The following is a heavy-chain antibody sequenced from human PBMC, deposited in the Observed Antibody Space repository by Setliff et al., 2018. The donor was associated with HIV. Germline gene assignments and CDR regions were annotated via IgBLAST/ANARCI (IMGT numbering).Heavy chain of an antibody. D-gene: IGHD6-19*01. CDR2: MNPNSGNT. CDR3: ARGAWYSSGWYSSRYMDV. CDR1: GYTFKSND. V-gene: IGHV1-8*02. Sequence: ASVKVSCKASGYTFKSNDINWVRQATGQGLEWMGWMNPNSGNTGYAQKFQSRVTMTRDTSISTAYMELSSLRSDDTAVYYCARGAWYSSGWYSSRYMDVWGKGTTVTVSS. J-gene: IGHJ6*03.